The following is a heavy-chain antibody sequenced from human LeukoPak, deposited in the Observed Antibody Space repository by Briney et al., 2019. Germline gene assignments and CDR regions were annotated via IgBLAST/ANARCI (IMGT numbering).Heavy chain of an antibody. D-gene: IGHD5-24*01. CDR3: ARIRDGYNDAYDI. Sequence: SVKVSCKASGGTFSNLAINWVRQAPGQGLEWMGRIIPIFGSPNYAKNFQGRVTMTRDTSTSTVYMGLSSLRSEDTAVYYCARIRDGYNDAYDIWGQGTMVTVSS. J-gene: IGHJ3*02. CDR1: GGTFSNLA. V-gene: IGHV1-69*05. CDR2: IIPIFGSP.